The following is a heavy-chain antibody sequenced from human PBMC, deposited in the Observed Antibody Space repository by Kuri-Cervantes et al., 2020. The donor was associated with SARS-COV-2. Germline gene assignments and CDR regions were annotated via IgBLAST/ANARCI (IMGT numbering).Heavy chain of an antibody. V-gene: IGHV1-8*03. CDR3: ARELLTGDGFDY. CDR2: MNPNSGNT. CDR1: GGTFSSYA. Sequence: ASVKVSCKASGGTFSSYAISWVRQAPGQGLEWMGWMNPNSGNTGYAQKFQGRVTVTRNTFISTAYMELSSLRSEDTAVYYCARELLTGDGFDYWGQGTLVTVSS. J-gene: IGHJ4*02. D-gene: IGHD7-27*01.